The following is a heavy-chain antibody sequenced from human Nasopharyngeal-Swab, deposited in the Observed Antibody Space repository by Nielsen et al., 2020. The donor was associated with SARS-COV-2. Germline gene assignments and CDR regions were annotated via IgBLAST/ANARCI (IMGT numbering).Heavy chain of an antibody. CDR3: AREQYYYDSSGYYGPTGVDY. Sequence: GSLRLSCTASGGSISSYYWSWIRQPPGKGLEWIGYIYYSGSTNYNPSLKSRVTISVDTSKNQFSLKLSSVTAADTAVYYCAREQYYYDSSGYYGPTGVDYWGQGTLVTVSS. CDR2: IYYSGST. J-gene: IGHJ4*02. CDR1: GGSISSYY. V-gene: IGHV4-59*08. D-gene: IGHD3-22*01.